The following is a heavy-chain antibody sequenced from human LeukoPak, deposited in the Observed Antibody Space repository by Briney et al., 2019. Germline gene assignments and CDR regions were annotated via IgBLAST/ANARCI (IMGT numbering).Heavy chain of an antibody. Sequence: GESLKISCKGPGYSFTSYWIGWVRQMPGKGLEWMGIIYPGDSDTKYSPSFQGQVTISADKSISTAYLQWSSLTASDTAMYYCARIFAGTWSYYFDYWGQGTLVTVSS. D-gene: IGHD6-13*01. CDR3: ARIFAGTWSYYFDY. V-gene: IGHV5-51*01. J-gene: IGHJ4*02. CDR2: IYPGDSDT. CDR1: GYSFTSYW.